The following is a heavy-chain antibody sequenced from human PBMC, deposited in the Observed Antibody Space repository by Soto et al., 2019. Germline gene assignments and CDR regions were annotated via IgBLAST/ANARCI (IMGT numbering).Heavy chain of an antibody. CDR3: TTVAGYCSGARCPV. CDR1: VFTFSHAW. J-gene: IGHJ6*02. D-gene: IGHD2-15*01. V-gene: IGHV3-15*01. CDR2: IKSQSDGGTT. Sequence: PGGSLRLSCAASVFTFSHAWMSWVRQAPGKGLEWVGRIKSQSDGGTTDYAAPVTGRFTISRDDSKNTLYLQVNSLKTEDTAVYYCTTVAGYCSGARCPVWGQGTTVTVSS.